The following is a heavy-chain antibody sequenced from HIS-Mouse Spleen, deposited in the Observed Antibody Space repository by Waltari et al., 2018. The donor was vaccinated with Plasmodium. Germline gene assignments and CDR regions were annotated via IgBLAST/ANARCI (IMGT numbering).Heavy chain of an antibody. D-gene: IGHD2-21*02. J-gene: IGHJ3*02. CDR3: CRVVTLFFDAFDI. CDR2: ISYDGSNK. CDR1: GFTFSRYA. V-gene: IGHV3-30*04. Sequence: QVQLVESGGGVVHPGRSLRLSCAASGFTFSRYALPWVRRAPGKGLEWVAVISYDGSNKYYADSVKGRFTISRDNSKNTLYLQMNSLRAEDTAVYYCCRVVTLFFDAFDIWGQGTMVTVSS.